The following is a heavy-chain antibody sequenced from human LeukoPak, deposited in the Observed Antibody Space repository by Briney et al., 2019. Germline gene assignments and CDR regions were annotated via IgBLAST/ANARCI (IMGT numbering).Heavy chain of an antibody. CDR2: ISAYNGNT. CDR3: ARRNYDILTESDWFDP. CDR1: GYTFTSYG. V-gene: IGHV1-18*01. D-gene: IGHD3-9*01. Sequence: GASVKVSCKASGYTFTSYGISWVRQAPGQGPEWMGWISAYNGNTNYAQKLQGRVTMTTDTSTSTAYMELRSLRSDDTAVYYCARRNYDILTESDWFDPWGQGTLVTVSS. J-gene: IGHJ5*02.